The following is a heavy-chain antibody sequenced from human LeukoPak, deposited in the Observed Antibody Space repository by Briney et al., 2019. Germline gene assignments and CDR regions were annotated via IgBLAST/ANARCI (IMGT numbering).Heavy chain of an antibody. CDR1: GFTFSSYS. CDR3: ASQLTSGAFDI. J-gene: IGHJ3*02. D-gene: IGHD5-24*01. V-gene: IGHV3-21*01. Sequence: AGGSLRLSCAASGFTFSSYSMKWVRQAPGKGLEWVSSISSSSTYIYYADSVKGRFTISRDNAKNSLYLQMNSLRAEDTAVYYCASQLTSGAFDIWGQGTMVTVSS. CDR2: ISSSSTYI.